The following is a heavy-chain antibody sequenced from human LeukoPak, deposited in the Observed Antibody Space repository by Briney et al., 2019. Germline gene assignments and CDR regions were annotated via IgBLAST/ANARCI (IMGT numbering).Heavy chain of an antibody. Sequence: SETLSLTCTVSGGSTSGFSWSWIRPPPGKGLEYIGSMFYSGSTDYNPSLKRRISMSVDTSKNQVSLRLTSVTAADTAVYYCARLAHIAAAGSYSYHSLDVWGQGTTVTVSS. CDR3: ARLAHIAAAGSYSYHSLDV. CDR2: MFYSGST. CDR1: GGSTSGFS. V-gene: IGHV4-59*08. D-gene: IGHD6-13*01. J-gene: IGHJ6*02.